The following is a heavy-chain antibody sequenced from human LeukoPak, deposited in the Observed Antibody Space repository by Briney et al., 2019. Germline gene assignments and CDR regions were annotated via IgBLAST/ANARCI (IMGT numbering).Heavy chain of an antibody. Sequence: GGSLRLSCAAPGFTFSDYAMSWVRQAPGKGLEWVSTISAIDDSRYYADSVKGRFTISRDISKSTLDLQMNSLRAEDTALYYCAKYYGSGNYFKIFDYWGQGTLVTVSS. J-gene: IGHJ4*02. CDR2: ISAIDDSR. V-gene: IGHV3-23*01. CDR3: AKYYGSGNYFKIFDY. CDR1: GFTFSDYA. D-gene: IGHD3-10*01.